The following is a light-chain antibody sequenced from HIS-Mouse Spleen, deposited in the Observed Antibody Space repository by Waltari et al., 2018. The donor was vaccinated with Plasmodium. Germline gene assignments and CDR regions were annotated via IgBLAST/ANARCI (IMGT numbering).Light chain of an antibody. CDR1: QSVSIN. J-gene: IGKJ1*01. CDR2: GAS. CDR3: QQYNNWPRGT. V-gene: IGKV3-15*01. Sequence: EIVMTQSPATLSVSPGERATLSCRASQSVSINLAWYQQKPGQAPRLLIYGASTRATVMPARFSGIWSGTEFTLTISSMQSEDFAVYYCQQYNNWPRGTFGQGTKVEIK.